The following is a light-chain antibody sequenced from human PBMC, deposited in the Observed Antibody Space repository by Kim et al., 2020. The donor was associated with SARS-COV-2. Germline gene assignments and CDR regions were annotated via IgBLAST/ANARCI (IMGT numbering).Light chain of an antibody. V-gene: IGKV3-11*01. Sequence: SSAGERATRTGRESQSVGSYLAWYQHKPGQAPRLLISDASTKAAGIPARFSGSGSGTDFTLTISSLDPEDFAVYYCQQRINWPSTFGQGTRLEIK. CDR3: QQRINWPST. CDR1: QSVGSY. CDR2: DAS. J-gene: IGKJ5*01.